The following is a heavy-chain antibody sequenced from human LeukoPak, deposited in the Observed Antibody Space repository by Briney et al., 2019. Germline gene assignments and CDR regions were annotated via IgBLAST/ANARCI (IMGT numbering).Heavy chain of an antibody. V-gene: IGHV3-64D*09. Sequence: GGSLRLSCSASGFPFSSYALEWVRQAPGKGLEYVSAISDSGGSTYYADSVKGRFTITRDNSKNTLYLQMSSLRAEDAAVYFCVRGYSFGPYGMDVWGQGTTVTVSS. D-gene: IGHD2-15*01. CDR1: GFPFSSYA. CDR3: VRGYSFGPYGMDV. J-gene: IGHJ6*02. CDR2: ISDSGGST.